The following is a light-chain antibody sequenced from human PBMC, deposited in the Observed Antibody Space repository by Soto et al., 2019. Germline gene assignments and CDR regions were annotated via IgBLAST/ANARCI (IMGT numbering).Light chain of an antibody. CDR1: QTVSRTY. V-gene: IGKV3-20*01. Sequence: ESVLTQSPGTLSLSPGERASLSCRASQTVSRTYLAWYQQRPGQAPRVLIYGASTRATGIPDRFSGSGSGTDFTLTISRLEPEDFAVYYCQLYGTSRTFGQGTKVEV. CDR3: QLYGTSRT. CDR2: GAS. J-gene: IGKJ1*01.